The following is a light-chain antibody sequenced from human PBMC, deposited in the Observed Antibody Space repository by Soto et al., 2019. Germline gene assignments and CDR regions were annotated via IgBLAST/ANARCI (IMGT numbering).Light chain of an antibody. CDR2: EVN. J-gene: IGLJ1*01. CDR1: SGDLGSYNL. CDR3: YSYAGRNTYV. V-gene: IGLV2-23*02. Sequence: QSVLTQPASVSGSPGQSITISCTGTSGDLGSYNLVSWYQQHPDKAPKLLIFEVNKRPSGISNRFSGSKSGDTASLTISGLQADDEGDYYCYSYAGRNTYVFGTGTKLTVL.